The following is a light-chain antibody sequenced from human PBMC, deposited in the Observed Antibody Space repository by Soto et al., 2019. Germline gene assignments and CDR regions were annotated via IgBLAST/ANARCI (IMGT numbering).Light chain of an antibody. J-gene: IGKJ1*01. CDR2: GAS. CDR1: QSVNSN. CDR3: RQYTDWPRT. V-gene: IGKV3-15*01. Sequence: EIVMTQSPATLSVSPGERATLSCRASQSVNSNLAWYQQKPGQAPRLLIYGASSRATGIPARFSGSGSGTEFTLTITSLQSEDFAVYYCRQYTDWPRTFGQGTKVDIK.